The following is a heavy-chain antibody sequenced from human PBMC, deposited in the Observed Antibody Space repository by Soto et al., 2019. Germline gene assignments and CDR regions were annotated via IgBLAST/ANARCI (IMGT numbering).Heavy chain of an antibody. CDR2: ISGSGGST. V-gene: IGHV3-23*01. D-gene: IGHD5-18*01. CDR1: GFTFSSYA. Sequence: EVQLLESGGGLVQPGGSPSLSCAASGFTFSSYAMSWVRQAPGKGLEWVSAISGSGGSTYYADSVKGRFTISRDNSKNTLYLQMNSLRAEDTAVYYCAKTPPRIQIWLLGPFDYWGQGTLVTVSS. CDR3: AKTPPRIQIWLLGPFDY. J-gene: IGHJ4*02.